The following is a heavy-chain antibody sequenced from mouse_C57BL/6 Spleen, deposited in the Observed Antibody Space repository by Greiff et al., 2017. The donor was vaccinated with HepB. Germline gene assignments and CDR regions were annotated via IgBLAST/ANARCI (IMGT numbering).Heavy chain of an antibody. D-gene: IGHD1-1*01. Sequence: QVTLKESGPELVKPGASVKLSCKASGYTFTSYDINWVKQRPGQGLEWIGWIYPRDGSTKYNEKFKGKATLTVDTSSSTAYMELHSLTSEDSAVYFCARSFTTVVATDYAMDYWGQGTSVTVSS. CDR1: GYTFTSYD. CDR3: ARSFTTVVATDYAMDY. CDR2: IYPRDGST. V-gene: IGHV1-85*01. J-gene: IGHJ4*01.